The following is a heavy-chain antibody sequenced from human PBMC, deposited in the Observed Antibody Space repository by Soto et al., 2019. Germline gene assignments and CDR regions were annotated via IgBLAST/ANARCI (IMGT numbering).Heavy chain of an antibody. J-gene: IGHJ5*02. CDR1: GYSISSGYY. CDR2: IYHSGST. V-gene: IGHV4-38-2*01. CDR3: ARDRGYDIVTGYKGSIWFDP. Sequence: SETLSLTCAVSGYSISSGYYWGWIRQPPGKGLEWIGSIYHSGSTYYNPSLKSRVTISVDTSKNQFSLKLSSVTAADTAVYYCARDRGYDIVTGYKGSIWFDPWGQGTLVTVSS. D-gene: IGHD3-9*01.